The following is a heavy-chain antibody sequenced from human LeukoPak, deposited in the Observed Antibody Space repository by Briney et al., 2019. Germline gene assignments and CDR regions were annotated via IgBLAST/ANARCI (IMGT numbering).Heavy chain of an antibody. V-gene: IGHV3-30*04. Sequence: GGSLRLSCAASGFTFSSYAMHWVRQAPGKGLEWVAVISYDGSNKYYADSVKGRSTISRDNSKNTLYLQMNSLRAEDTAVYFCAKDDYYDSSGDPNWFDPWGQGTLVTVSS. CDR1: GFTFSSYA. J-gene: IGHJ5*02. CDR3: AKDDYYDSSGDPNWFDP. CDR2: ISYDGSNK. D-gene: IGHD3-22*01.